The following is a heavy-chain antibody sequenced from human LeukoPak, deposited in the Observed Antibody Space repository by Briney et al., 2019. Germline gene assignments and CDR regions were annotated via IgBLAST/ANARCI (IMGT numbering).Heavy chain of an antibody. D-gene: IGHD2-2*01. CDR1: GGSFSGYY. CDR2: INHSGST. V-gene: IGHV4-34*01. CDR3: ARDDGYCSSSSCNGMDV. Sequence: PSETLSLTCAVYGGSFSGYYWSWIRQPPGKGLEWIGEINHSGSTNYNPSLKSRVTISIDTSKNQFSLKLSSVTAADTAVYYCARDDGYCSSSSCNGMDVWGHGTTVTVSS. J-gene: IGHJ6*02.